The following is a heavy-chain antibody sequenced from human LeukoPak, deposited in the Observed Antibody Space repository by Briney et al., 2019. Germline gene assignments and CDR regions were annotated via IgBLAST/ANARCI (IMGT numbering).Heavy chain of an antibody. CDR1: GFTFDDYA. CDR2: ISGDDSNR. Sequence: GGSLRLSCAASGFTFDDYAMHWVRQAPGKGLEWVAVISGDDSNRYYADAVKGRLTISRDNSKNSLYLQMNRLRNEDTALYYWAKGLTRVVTRDAFDIWGQGTMVTVSS. V-gene: IGHV3-43*02. CDR3: AKGLTRVVTRDAFDI. D-gene: IGHD4-23*01. J-gene: IGHJ3*02.